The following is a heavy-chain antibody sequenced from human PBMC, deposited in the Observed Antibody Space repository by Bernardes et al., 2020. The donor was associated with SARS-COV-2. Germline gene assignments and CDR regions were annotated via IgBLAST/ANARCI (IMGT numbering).Heavy chain of an antibody. Sequence: SETLSLTCTVSGGSVSSCDYYWIWLLHPPGKGLEWIWYIYYSGSSYYNPSLKSLLTISVDTSKNQFSLKLSSVTAADPAIYYCAREVREVMAQFDYWGQGALVTVAS. CDR3: AREVREVMAQFDY. J-gene: IGHJ4*02. CDR1: GGSVSSCDYY. D-gene: IGHD3-10*01. V-gene: IGHV4-30-4*01. CDR2: IYYSGSS.